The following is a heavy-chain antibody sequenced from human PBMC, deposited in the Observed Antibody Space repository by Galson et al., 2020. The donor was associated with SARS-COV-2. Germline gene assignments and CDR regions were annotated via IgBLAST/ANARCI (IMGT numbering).Heavy chain of an antibody. CDR3: AREDYYDSGGYYGYYFEY. CDR1: GFTFSSYS. CDR2: ISSSSTTM. D-gene: IGHD3-22*01. Sequence: GESLKISCAASGFTFSSYSLNWVRQAPGKGLEWVSYISSSSTTMYYADSVKGRFTISRDNAKHSLYLQMNGLRAEDTAVYYCAREDYYDSGGYYGYYFEYWGQGTLVTVSS. V-gene: IGHV3-48*01. J-gene: IGHJ4*02.